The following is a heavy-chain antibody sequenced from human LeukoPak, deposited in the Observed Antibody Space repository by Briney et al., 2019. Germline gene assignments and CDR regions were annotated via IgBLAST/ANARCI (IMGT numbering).Heavy chain of an antibody. Sequence: SETLSLTCTVSGGSISTYYWSWIRQPPGKGLEWIGYIDYSGTTNYNPSLKSRVTVSVDTSKNQFSLKLSSVTAADTAVYYCARLPGSGYFDYWGQGILVTVSS. D-gene: IGHD3-22*01. CDR3: ARLPGSGYFDY. CDR1: GGSISTYY. J-gene: IGHJ4*02. CDR2: IDYSGTT. V-gene: IGHV4-59*08.